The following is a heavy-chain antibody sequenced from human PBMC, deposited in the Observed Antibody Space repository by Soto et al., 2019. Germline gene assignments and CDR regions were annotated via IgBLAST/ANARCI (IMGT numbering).Heavy chain of an antibody. V-gene: IGHV4-31*03. CDR1: GGSVSSGDYY. Sequence: QVQLQESGPGLVKPSQTLSLTCTVSGGSVSSGDYYWSWIRQHPGKGLEWVGYISYSGSTYYNPSLKSRVTISVDTSKNQFSLKLSSVTAADTSVYYCAIDQCGGGSCYSGYCGQGTLVTVSS. CDR2: ISYSGST. J-gene: IGHJ4*02. D-gene: IGHD2-15*01. CDR3: AIDQCGGGSCYSGY.